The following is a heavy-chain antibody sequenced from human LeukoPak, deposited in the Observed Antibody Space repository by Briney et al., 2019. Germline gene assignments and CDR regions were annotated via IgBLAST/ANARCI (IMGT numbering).Heavy chain of an antibody. CDR3: ARDLGSGSSEDMDV. CDR2: ITTYEDNT. Sequence: GASVKVSCKTSGYTFTNHGISWVRQAPGQGLEWMGWITTYEDNTINAQKFQGRVIMTTDTSTGTAYMELRSLRSDDTAVYYCARDLGSGSSEDMDVWGKGTTVTVSS. D-gene: IGHD3-10*02. CDR1: GYTFTNHG. V-gene: IGHV1-18*01. J-gene: IGHJ6*03.